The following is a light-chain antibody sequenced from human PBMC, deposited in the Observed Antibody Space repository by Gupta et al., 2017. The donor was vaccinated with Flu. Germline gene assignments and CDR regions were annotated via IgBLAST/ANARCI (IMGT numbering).Light chain of an antibody. CDR1: QSVSYF. V-gene: IGKV3-11*01. J-gene: IGKJ2*01. CDR2: DAS. Sequence: VFTQSPATLSLSPGERATLSCRASQSVSYFLAWYQQKPGQAPRLLIYDASHRATGIPDRFSGSGSGTDCTLTISSLEPEDFAVYYCLQRSNGPPEMYTFGQGTKLEIK. CDR3: LQRSNGPPEMYT.